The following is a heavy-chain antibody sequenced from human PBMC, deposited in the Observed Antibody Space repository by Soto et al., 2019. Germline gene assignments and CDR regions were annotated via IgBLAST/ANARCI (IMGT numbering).Heavy chain of an antibody. V-gene: IGHV4-31*03. D-gene: IGHD2-2*01. CDR1: GGSISSGGYY. CDR3: ARGDEYQLLPLPY. J-gene: IGHJ4*02. CDR2: IYYSGST. Sequence: SETLSLTCTVSGGSISSGGYYWSWIRQHPGKGLEWIGYIYYSGSTYYNPSLKSRVTISVDTSKNQFSLKLSSVTAADTAVYYCARGDEYQLLPLPYWGQGTLVTVSS.